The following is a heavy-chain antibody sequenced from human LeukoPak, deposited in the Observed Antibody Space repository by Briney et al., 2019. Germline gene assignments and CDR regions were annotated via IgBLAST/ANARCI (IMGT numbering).Heavy chain of an antibody. J-gene: IGHJ6*02. CDR2: INPSGGST. CDR1: GYTFTSYY. V-gene: IGHV1-46*01. D-gene: IGHD3-3*01. Sequence: ASVKVSCKASGYTFTSYYMHWVRQAPGQGLEWMGIINPSGGSTSYAQKFQGRVTMTRDTSTSTVYMELSSLRSEDTAVYYCARGGSSDDFWSGIPYYYYGMDVWGQGTTVTVSS. CDR3: ARGGSSDDFWSGIPYYYYGMDV.